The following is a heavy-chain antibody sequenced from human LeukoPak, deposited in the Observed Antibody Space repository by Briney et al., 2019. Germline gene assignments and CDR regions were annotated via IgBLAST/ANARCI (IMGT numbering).Heavy chain of an antibody. D-gene: IGHD3-22*01. CDR1: GFTFSSYG. CDR3: AKAAHYSDSSGYALDI. V-gene: IGHV3-30*02. Sequence: PGGSLRLSCAASGFTFSSYGMHCVRQAPGKGLEWVAFIRYDGSNKYYADSVKGRFTISRDNSKNTLYLQMNSLRAEDTAVYYCAKAAHYSDSSGYALDIWGQGTMVTVSS. J-gene: IGHJ3*02. CDR2: IRYDGSNK.